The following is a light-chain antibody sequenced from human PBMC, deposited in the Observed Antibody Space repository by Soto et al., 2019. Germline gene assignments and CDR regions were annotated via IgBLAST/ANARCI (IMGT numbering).Light chain of an antibody. CDR3: SSYAGSYNTV. J-gene: IGLJ1*01. CDR2: EVS. Sequence: QSALTQPPSASGSPGQSVTISCTGTSSDVGGYNYVSWYQQHPGKAPKLMISEVSKRPSGVPDRFSGSKSGNTASLTVSGLQAEDEADYYFSSYAGSYNTVFGTGTKLTVL. V-gene: IGLV2-8*01. CDR1: SSDVGGYNY.